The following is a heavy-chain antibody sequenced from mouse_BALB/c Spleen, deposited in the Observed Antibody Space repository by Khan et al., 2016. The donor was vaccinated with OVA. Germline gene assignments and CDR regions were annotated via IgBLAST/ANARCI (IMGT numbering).Heavy chain of an antibody. D-gene: IGHD4-1*01. CDR3: ASHLTGSFAY. CDR2: ISSGGDST. V-gene: IGHV5-6*02. CDR1: GFTFSNYG. Sequence: DVKLVESGGDLVKPGGSLKLSCAASGFTFSNYGMSWVRQTPDKRLEWVATISSGGDSTYYPDSVKGRFTIFRDNAKNTLYLQMSSLKSEDTAMYHCASHLTGSFAYWGQGTLVTVSA. J-gene: IGHJ3*01.